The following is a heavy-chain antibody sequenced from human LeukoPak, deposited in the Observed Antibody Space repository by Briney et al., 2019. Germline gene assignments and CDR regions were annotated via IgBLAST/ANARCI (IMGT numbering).Heavy chain of an antibody. Sequence: PGGSLRLSCAASGFTFNTYWMHWVRQAPGKGLVWVARVNREGTTTAYADSVKGRFIISRDNSKNTLYLQMNNLRTEDTAVYYCARDSDWILFDYWGQGTLVTVSS. V-gene: IGHV3-74*03. J-gene: IGHJ4*02. CDR3: ARDSDWILFDY. CDR2: VNREGTTT. D-gene: IGHD2-2*03. CDR1: GFTFNTYW.